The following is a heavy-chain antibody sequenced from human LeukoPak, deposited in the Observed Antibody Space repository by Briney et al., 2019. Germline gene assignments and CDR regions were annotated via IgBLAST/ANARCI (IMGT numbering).Heavy chain of an antibody. CDR3: ARDGVPRVGATFSGY. CDR2: IWYDGSNK. J-gene: IGHJ4*02. D-gene: IGHD1-26*01. Sequence: GGSLRLSCAASGFTFSSYGMHWVRQAPGKGLEWVAVIWYDGSNKYYADSVKGRFTISRDNSKNTLYLQMNSLRAEDTAVYYCARDGVPRVGATFSGYWGQGTLVTVSS. V-gene: IGHV3-33*01. CDR1: GFTFSSYG.